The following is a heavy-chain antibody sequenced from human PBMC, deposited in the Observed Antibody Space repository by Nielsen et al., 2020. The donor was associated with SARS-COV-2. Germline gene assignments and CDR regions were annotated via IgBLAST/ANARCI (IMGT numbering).Heavy chain of an antibody. Sequence: GGSLRLSCSASGFTISSTYMDWVRQAPGQGLVWVSRINPPGSGTAYADSVKGRFAVSRDNAENTVVLQIHSLRVEDTAVYYCAGGADFWSGTQKYYMDVWGKGTTVTVSS. CDR2: INPPGSGT. D-gene: IGHD3-3*01. J-gene: IGHJ6*04. CDR3: AGGADFWSGTQKYYMDV. V-gene: IGHV3-74*01. CDR1: GFTISSTY.